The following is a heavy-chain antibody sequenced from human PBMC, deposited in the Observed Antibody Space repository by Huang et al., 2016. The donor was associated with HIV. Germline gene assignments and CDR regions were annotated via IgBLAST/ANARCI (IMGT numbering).Heavy chain of an antibody. CDR1: GGSFRNFA. V-gene: IGHV1-69*01. D-gene: IGHD3-22*01. CDR2: TIPTLGTA. CDR3: ATVDYYDTSGPQRGYFDN. J-gene: IGHJ4*02. Sequence: QVQLVQSGAEVKKPGSSVKVSCKASGGSFRNFAIGWVRQAPGKGLEWMGGTIPTLGTANHAQKCQVRVTMIADESTSTAYMELSSLRSEDTAVYYCATVDYYDTSGPQRGYFDNWGQGTLVTVSS.